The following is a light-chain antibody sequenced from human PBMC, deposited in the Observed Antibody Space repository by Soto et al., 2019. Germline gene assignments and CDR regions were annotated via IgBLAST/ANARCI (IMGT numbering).Light chain of an antibody. CDR2: DAS. Sequence: EIVLTQSPATLSLSPGETATLSCRASQSVSSYLAWYQQKSGQAPRLLIYDASNRATGIPDRFSGSGSGTDFTLTISTLEPEDSAVYYCHQRGSWPRGTFGQGTKVDI. CDR1: QSVSSY. J-gene: IGKJ1*01. CDR3: HQRGSWPRGT. V-gene: IGKV3-11*01.